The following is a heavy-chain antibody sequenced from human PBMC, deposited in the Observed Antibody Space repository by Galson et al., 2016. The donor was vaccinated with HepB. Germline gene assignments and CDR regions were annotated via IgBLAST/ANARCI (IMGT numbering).Heavy chain of an antibody. CDR2: TSGYSGSS. J-gene: IGHJ6*03. CDR3: ARISHKYYYYYMDV. Sequence: KVSCKASGYSFSSYGISWVRQAPGQGLEWMGWTSGYSGSSDYAQKIRGRVTMSRDTSTSTAYMELRSLRSDDTAVYYCARISHKYYYYYMDVWGKGTPVTVSS. V-gene: IGHV1-18*04. CDR1: GYSFSSYG.